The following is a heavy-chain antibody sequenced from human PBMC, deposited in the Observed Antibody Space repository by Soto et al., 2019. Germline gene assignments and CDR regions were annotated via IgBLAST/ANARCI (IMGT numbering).Heavy chain of an antibody. J-gene: IGHJ6*02. CDR3: ARSSEGYYYYYGMDV. CDR1: GFTVSSNY. V-gene: IGHV3-53*01. CDR2: IYSGGST. Sequence: SGGSLRLSCAASGFTVSSNYMSWVRQAPGKGLEWVSVIYSGGSTYYADSVKGRFTISRDNSKNTLYLQMNSLRAEDTAVYYCARSSEGYYYYYGMDVWGQGTTVTVSS.